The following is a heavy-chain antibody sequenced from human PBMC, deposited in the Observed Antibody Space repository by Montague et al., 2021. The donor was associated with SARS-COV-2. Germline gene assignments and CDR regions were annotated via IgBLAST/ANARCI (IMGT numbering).Heavy chain of an antibody. Sequence: CAISGDSVSSNNAAWNWIRQSPSRGLEWLGRTYYRSKWYNDYAVSVKSRITIDADTSKNHFSLQLKSMTPEDTAMYYCLQGYYFDSWGQGTLVTVSS. CDR2: TYYRSKWYN. CDR3: LQGYYFDS. V-gene: IGHV6-1*01. CDR1: GDSVSSNNAA. D-gene: IGHD5-24*01. J-gene: IGHJ4*02.